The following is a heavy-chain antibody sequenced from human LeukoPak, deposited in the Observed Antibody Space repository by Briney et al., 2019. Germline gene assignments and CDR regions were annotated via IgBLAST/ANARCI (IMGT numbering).Heavy chain of an antibody. D-gene: IGHD4-11*01. Sequence: ASVKVSCKASGYTFTGYYMHWVRQAPGQGLEWMRWINPNSGGTNYAQKFQGRVTMTRDTSISTAYMELSRLRSDDTAVYYCARDLYRDSLPVSWFDPWGQGTLVTVSS. CDR2: INPNSGGT. V-gene: IGHV1-2*02. CDR3: ARDLYRDSLPVSWFDP. CDR1: GYTFTGYY. J-gene: IGHJ5*02.